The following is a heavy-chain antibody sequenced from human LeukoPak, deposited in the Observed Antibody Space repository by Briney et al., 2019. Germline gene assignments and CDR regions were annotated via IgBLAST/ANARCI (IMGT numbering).Heavy chain of an antibody. D-gene: IGHD3/OR15-3a*01. CDR2: FSASGNT. V-gene: IGHV4-59*03. CDR1: GASINTFS. Sequence: PSETLSLTCSVSGASINTFSCNWFRQPPGKGLEWIGYFSASGNTKYGPSLKSRVIISRDTSKNQVSLRLTSVAAADTAVYYCAKWTGSGFDVWGQGTMVTVSS. CDR3: AKWTGSGFDV. J-gene: IGHJ3*01.